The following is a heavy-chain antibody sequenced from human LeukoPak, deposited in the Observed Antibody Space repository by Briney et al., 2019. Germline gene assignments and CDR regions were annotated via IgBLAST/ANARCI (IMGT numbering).Heavy chain of an antibody. J-gene: IGHJ4*02. CDR2: IYYSGST. V-gene: IGHV4-39*01. Sequence: SETLSLTCTVSGGSISSSSYYWGWIRQPPGKGLEWIGSIYYSGSTYYNPSLKSRVTISVDTSKNQFSLKLSSVTAADTAVYYCARQEVDTAMVTFFDYWGQGTLVTVSS. D-gene: IGHD5-18*01. CDR1: GGSISSSSYY. CDR3: ARQEVDTAMVTFFDY.